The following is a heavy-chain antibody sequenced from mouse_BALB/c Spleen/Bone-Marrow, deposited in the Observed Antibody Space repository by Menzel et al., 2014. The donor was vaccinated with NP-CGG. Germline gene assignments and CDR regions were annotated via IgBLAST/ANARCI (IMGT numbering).Heavy chain of an antibody. Sequence: EVMLVESGGGLVQPGGSLKLSCAASGFDFSRYWMSWARQAPGKGLEWIGEINPDSSPVNYTPSLKDKFIISRDNAKNTLYLQMRKVRSEDTALYYCARPHYYGSNAMDYWGQGTSVTVSS. CDR2: INPDSSPV. V-gene: IGHV4-1*02. J-gene: IGHJ4*01. CDR3: ARPHYYGSNAMDY. CDR1: GFDFSRYW. D-gene: IGHD1-2*01.